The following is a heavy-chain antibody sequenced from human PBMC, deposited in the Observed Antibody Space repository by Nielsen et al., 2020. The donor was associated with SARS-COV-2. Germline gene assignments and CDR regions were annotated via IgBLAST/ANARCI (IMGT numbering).Heavy chain of an antibody. Sequence: GESLKISCAASGFTFSSYWMSWVRQAPGKGPEWVSVIYSDGSTTNADSVRGRFTVSRDNSKNTLFLQMNSLRAEDTAVYYCARDNWGRMDVWGQGTTVTVSS. J-gene: IGHJ6*02. CDR1: GFTFSSYW. D-gene: IGHD7-27*01. CDR2: IYSDGST. CDR3: ARDNWGRMDV. V-gene: IGHV3-66*01.